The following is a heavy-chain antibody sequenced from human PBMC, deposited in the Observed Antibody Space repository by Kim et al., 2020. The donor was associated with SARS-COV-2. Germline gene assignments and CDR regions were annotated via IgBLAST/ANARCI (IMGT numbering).Heavy chain of an antibody. D-gene: IGHD1-1*01. CDR2: IIPIFGTA. Sequence: SVKVSCKASGGTFSSYAISWVRQAPGQGLEWMGGIIPIFGTANYAQKFQGRVTITADESTSTAYMELSSLRSEDTAVYYCARDRTGTTGGWFDPWGQGTLVTVSS. J-gene: IGHJ5*02. V-gene: IGHV1-69*13. CDR1: GGTFSSYA. CDR3: ARDRTGTTGGWFDP.